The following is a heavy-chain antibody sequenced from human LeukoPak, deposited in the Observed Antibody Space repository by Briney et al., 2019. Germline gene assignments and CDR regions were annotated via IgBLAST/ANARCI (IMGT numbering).Heavy chain of an antibody. V-gene: IGHV4-30-4*07. D-gene: IGHD4-17*01. CDR3: ARGPLTVTRGFDP. CDR2: IRYSGST. Sequence: PSETLSLTCEVSGDSLSSGGYSWSWIRQPPGKGLEWIGYIRYSGSTYYNPSLKSRLTMSVEASKTQFSLRLSSVTAADTAVYYCARGPLTVTRGFDPWGQGTLVTVSS. J-gene: IGHJ5*02. CDR1: GDSLSSGGYS.